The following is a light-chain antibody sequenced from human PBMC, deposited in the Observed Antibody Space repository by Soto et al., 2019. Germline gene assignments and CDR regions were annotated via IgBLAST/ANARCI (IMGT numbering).Light chain of an antibody. CDR1: QSVSSR. Sequence: DIQMTQSPSSLSASVGDRITITCRASQSVSSRLSWYQQNPGKAPTLLIYAATRLQSGVPSRFSASRSGTHFTLTINGLQPGDFATYYCQQSHSRVTFGQGTKVDIK. CDR2: AAT. V-gene: IGKV1-39*01. J-gene: IGKJ1*01. CDR3: QQSHSRVT.